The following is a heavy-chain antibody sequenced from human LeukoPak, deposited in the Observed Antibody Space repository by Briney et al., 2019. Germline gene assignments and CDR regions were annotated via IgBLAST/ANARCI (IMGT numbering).Heavy chain of an antibody. D-gene: IGHD6-13*01. CDR1: GFSFSSYA. CDR3: ATSQGSWPDYFDY. V-gene: IGHV3-23*01. J-gene: IGHJ4*02. CDR2: FSGSGGST. Sequence: PGGSLRLSCAASGFSFSSYAMSWVRQAPGKGLEWVSSFSGSGGSTYYADSVKGRFTISRDNSKNTLYLQMISLRAEDTAVYYCATSQGSWPDYFDYWGQGTLVTVSS.